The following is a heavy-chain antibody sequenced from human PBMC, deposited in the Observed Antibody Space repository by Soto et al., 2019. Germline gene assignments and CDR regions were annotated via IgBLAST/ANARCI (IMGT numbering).Heavy chain of an antibody. CDR3: AREDSSSKFDP. D-gene: IGHD6-13*01. CDR1: GYTFTSYY. V-gene: IGHV1-46*01. CDR2: INPSGGST. J-gene: IGHJ5*02. Sequence: SSVKVSCKASGYTFTSYYMHWVRQAPGQGLEWMGIINPSGGSTSYTQKFQGRVTMTRDTSTSTVYMELSSLRSEDTAVYYCAREDSSSKFDPWGQGTLVTVSS.